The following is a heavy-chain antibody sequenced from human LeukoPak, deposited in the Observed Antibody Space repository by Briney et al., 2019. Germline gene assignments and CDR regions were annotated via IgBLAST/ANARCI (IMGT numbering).Heavy chain of an antibody. V-gene: IGHV4-59*01. CDR1: VGSLSGYY. Sequence: SGSLSLTCTVSVGSLSGYYWSWIRQPAGKGVEWIGYIYYSGSTYYNPSLQSGVTISAGTSKKQSSLKPSSVTAADTAVYYCARVVTGGFARSYYMNFEYSGERALVTPSP. D-gene: IGHD3-10*01. CDR3: ARVVTGGFARSYYMNFEY. J-gene: IGHJ4*02. CDR2: IYYSGST.